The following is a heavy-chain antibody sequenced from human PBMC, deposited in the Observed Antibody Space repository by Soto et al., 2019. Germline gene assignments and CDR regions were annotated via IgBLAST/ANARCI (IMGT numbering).Heavy chain of an antibody. V-gene: IGHV3-23*01. Sequence: PGGSLRLSCAASGFTFSSYAMSWARQAPGKGLEWVSAISGSGGSTYYADSVKGRFTISRDNSKNTLYLQMNSLRAEDTAVYYCAIASSPYYGMDVWGQGTTVSGSS. J-gene: IGHJ6*02. CDR2: ISGSGGST. D-gene: IGHD6-13*01. CDR3: AIASSPYYGMDV. CDR1: GFTFSSYA.